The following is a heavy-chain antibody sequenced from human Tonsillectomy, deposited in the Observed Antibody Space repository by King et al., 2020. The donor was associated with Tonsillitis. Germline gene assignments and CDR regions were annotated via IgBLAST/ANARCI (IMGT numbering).Heavy chain of an antibody. D-gene: IGHD3-10*01. J-gene: IGHJ4*02. Sequence: VQLVESGGGLVQPGGSLRLSCAASGFTFSSYWMSWVRQAPGKGLEGVANINQDGGAKYYVDSVKGRFTISRDNAKNSLFLQRNSLRAEDTAVYYCARSPLGTYWGQGTLVTVSS. V-gene: IGHV3-7*03. CDR3: ARSPLGTY. CDR2: INQDGGAK. CDR1: GFTFSSYW.